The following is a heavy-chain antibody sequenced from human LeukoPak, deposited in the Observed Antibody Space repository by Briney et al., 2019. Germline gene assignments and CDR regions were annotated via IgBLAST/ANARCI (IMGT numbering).Heavy chain of an antibody. V-gene: IGHV3-74*01. D-gene: IGHD4-17*01. CDR3: ARDAVTMDY. Sequence: GGSLRLSCAASGFTFTSYWMHWVRQAPGKGLVWVSRINSDGSSTSYADLVKGRFTISRDNAKNTLYLQMNSLRVEDTAVYHCARDAVTMDYWGQGTLVTVSS. J-gene: IGHJ4*02. CDR1: GFTFTSYW. CDR2: INSDGSST.